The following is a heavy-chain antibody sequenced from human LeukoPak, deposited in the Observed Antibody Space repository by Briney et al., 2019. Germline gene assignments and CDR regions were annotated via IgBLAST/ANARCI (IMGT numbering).Heavy chain of an antibody. CDR3: ARSPTVRGVIIGNY. Sequence: PGGSLRLSCAVSGFTFSSYWMNWVRQAPGKGLEWVASIKQDGGEKSYVDSVKGRFTISRDNAKNSLYLQMSSLRAEDTAVYYCARSPTVRGVIIGNYWGQGTLVTVSS. D-gene: IGHD3-10*02. CDR1: GFTFSSYW. V-gene: IGHV3-7*03. J-gene: IGHJ4*02. CDR2: IKQDGGEK.